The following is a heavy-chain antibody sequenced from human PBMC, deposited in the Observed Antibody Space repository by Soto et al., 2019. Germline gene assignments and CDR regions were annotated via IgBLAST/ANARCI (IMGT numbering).Heavy chain of an antibody. CDR2: IYNSGRT. CDR3: ARDLGARSGALDI. V-gene: IGHV4-30-4*01. J-gene: IGHJ3*02. CDR1: GGSISSDDYY. Sequence: TLSLTCTVSGGSISSDDYYWSWIRQPPGKGLEWIGYIYNSGRTSYNPSLESRFTISLDTSKNQFSLRLRSVTAADKAVYFCARDLGARSGALDIWGQGTKVTVSS. D-gene: IGHD3-16*01.